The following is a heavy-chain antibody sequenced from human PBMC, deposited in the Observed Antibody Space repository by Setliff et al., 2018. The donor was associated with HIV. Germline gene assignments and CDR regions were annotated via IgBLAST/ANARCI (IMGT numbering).Heavy chain of an antibody. V-gene: IGHV4-34*01. J-gene: IGHJ4*02. CDR2: INHRGIA. Sequence: SETLSLTCAMSGDSLNSDAFSWSWIRQSPSGLEWIGEINHRGIANSSPSLKSRVTISIDTSKNQFSLRLTSVTAADTALYYCARAQIAAPRPYEYWGQGTLVTVSS. CDR3: ARAQIAAPRPYEY. D-gene: IGHD6-6*01. CDR1: GDSLNSDAFS.